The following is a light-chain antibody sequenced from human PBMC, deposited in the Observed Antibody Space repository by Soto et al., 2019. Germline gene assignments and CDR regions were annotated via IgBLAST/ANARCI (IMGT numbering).Light chain of an antibody. CDR3: QQYYTTPLT. J-gene: IGKJ1*01. CDR1: QSVLYSSNTDNC. CDR2: WAS. Sequence: DIVMTQSPDSLAVSLGERSTINCKSSQSVLYSSNTDNCLAWYQQKPGQPPKLLIYWASSRESGVPDRVSGSGSGTDFTLTISSLQAEDVAVYFCQQYYTTPLTFGQGTRVEVK. V-gene: IGKV4-1*01.